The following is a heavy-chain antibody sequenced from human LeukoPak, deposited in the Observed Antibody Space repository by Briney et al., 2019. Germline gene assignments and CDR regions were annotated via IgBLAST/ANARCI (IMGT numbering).Heavy chain of an antibody. Sequence: SGGSLRLSCAVSGFTFSSYSMNWVRQAPGKGLEWVSSISSSSSYIYYADSVKGRFTIPRDNAKNSLYLQMNSLRAEDTAVYYCTRDLVGATNWDYWGQGTLVTVSS. V-gene: IGHV3-21*01. J-gene: IGHJ4*02. CDR2: ISSSSSYI. CDR3: TRDLVGATNWDY. D-gene: IGHD1-26*01. CDR1: GFTFSSYS.